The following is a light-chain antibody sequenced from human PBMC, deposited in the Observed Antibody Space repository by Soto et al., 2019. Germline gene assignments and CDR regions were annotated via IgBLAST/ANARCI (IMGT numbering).Light chain of an antibody. CDR3: QQANSFPPA. CDR1: QVISGW. J-gene: IGKJ4*01. CDR2: AAS. V-gene: IGKV1-12*01. Sequence: DIQMTQSPSSVSASVGDRVTITCRASQVISGWLAWYQQKPGRAPKLLIYAASTLQSGVPSRFSGSGSGPDFTLTISSLQPEDFATYYCQQANSFPPAFGGGTRVEIK.